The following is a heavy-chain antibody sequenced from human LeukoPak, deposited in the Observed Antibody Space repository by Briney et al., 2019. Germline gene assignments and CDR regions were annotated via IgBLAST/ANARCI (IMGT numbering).Heavy chain of an antibody. D-gene: IGHD5-18*01. CDR1: GFTFSSYA. J-gene: IGHJ4*02. Sequence: PGGSLRLSCAASGFTFSSYAMSWVRQAPGKGLEWVSAISGSGGSTYYADSVKGRFTISRDNSKNTLYLQMNSLRAEDTAVYSCARDLKTGYTYGYPLDYWGQGTLVTVSS. V-gene: IGHV3-23*01. CDR2: ISGSGGST. CDR3: ARDLKTGYTYGYPLDY.